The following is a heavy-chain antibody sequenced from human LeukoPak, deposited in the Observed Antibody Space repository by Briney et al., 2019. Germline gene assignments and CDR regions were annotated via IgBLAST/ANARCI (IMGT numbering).Heavy chain of an antibody. D-gene: IGHD3-22*01. CDR2: ISAYNGNT. Sequence: ASVKVSCKASGYTFTSHGISWVRQAPGQGLEWMGWISAYNGNTNYAQKLQGRVTMTTDTSTSTAYMELRSLRSDDTAVYYCARDSMIVVVITHYYYGMDVWGQGTTVTVSS. CDR3: ARDSMIVVVITHYYYGMDV. J-gene: IGHJ6*02. CDR1: GYTFTSHG. V-gene: IGHV1-18*01.